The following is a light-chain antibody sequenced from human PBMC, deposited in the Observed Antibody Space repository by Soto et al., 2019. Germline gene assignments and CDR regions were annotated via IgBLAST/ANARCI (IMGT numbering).Light chain of an antibody. CDR2: WAS. CDR1: QSVFYSSRNKNY. Sequence: DIVMTQSPDSLAVSLGERATIHCKSSQSVFYSSRNKNYLAWYQQKPGQPPKLLISWASSREFGVPDRFSGSGSGTDLTLTISSLQAEDVEIYYCQHYYTTPPTFGQGTKVEI. V-gene: IGKV4-1*01. J-gene: IGKJ1*01. CDR3: QHYYTTPPT.